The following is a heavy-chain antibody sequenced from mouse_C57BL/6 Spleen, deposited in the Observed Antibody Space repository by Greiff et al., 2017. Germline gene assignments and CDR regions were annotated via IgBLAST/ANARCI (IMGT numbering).Heavy chain of an antibody. Sequence: EVKLMKSGGGLVKPGGSLKLSCAASGFTFSDYGMHWVRQAPEKGLEWVAYISSGSSTIYYADTVKGRFTISRDNAKNTLFLQMTSLRSEDTAMYYCARDYYGSSPDYWGQGTTLTVSS. D-gene: IGHD1-1*01. CDR1: GFTFSDYG. V-gene: IGHV5-17*01. CDR2: ISSGSSTI. CDR3: ARDYYGSSPDY. J-gene: IGHJ2*01.